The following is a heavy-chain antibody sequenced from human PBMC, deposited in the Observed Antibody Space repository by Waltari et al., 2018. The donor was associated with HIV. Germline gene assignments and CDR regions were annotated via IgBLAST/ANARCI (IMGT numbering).Heavy chain of an antibody. CDR1: GFRFNDHG. D-gene: IGHD3-10*01. J-gene: IGHJ4*02. CDR2: MSDDGSKR. V-gene: IGHV3-30*03. Sequence: QVQVVESGGGVVQPGRSLRLSCAASGFRFNDHGMHWVRQTPGKGVEWLALMSDDGSKRFYAESVRGRFVVSRDNSKKIFYLQMNSLRPDDTAVYFCARDSSRVLWFGESLPTWGQGTLVSVSP. CDR3: ARDSSRVLWFGESLPT.